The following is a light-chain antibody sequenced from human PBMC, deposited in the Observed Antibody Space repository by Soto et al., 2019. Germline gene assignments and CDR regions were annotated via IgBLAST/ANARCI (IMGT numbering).Light chain of an antibody. CDR2: GNT. CDR1: SSNIGAGYD. CDR3: QSWDTSLSGSV. J-gene: IGLJ2*01. Sequence: QSVLTQPPSVSGAPGQRVTISCTGSSSNIGAGYDVNWYQQLPGTAPKLRIYGNTNRPSGVPDRFSGSKSGNLGSLAISGLQTEDEAEYYCQSWDTSLSGSVFGGGTKLTVL. V-gene: IGLV1-40*01.